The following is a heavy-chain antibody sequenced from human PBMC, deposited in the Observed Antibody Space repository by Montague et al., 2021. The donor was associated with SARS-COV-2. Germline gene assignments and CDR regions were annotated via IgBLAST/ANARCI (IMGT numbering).Heavy chain of an antibody. J-gene: IGHJ3*01. CDR2: IYYGGST. V-gene: IGHV4-39*02. CDR3: ARHKDVSGWYEDAFDV. D-gene: IGHD6-19*01. CDR1: GGSISSSNYY. Sequence: SETLSLTCSVSGGSISSSNYYWVWIRQPPGKGLEWIGSIYYGGSTYYNPSLKSRFTIPVYSSKNHFSLNLTSVTAADTAVYYCARHKDVSGWYEDAFDVWGPGTTVIVSS.